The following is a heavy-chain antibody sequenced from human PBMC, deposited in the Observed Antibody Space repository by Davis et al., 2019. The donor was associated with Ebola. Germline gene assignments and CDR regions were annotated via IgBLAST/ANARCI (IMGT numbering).Heavy chain of an antibody. CDR1: GYTFTNYD. Sequence: ASVKVSCKASGYTFTNYDVHWVRQASGQGLEWMGWMNPNSGNTGYAQKFQGRVTMTRNTSINTAYMQLSSLRSDDTAVYYCARSGAAITMLFDLWGQGTLVTVSS. V-gene: IGHV1-8*01. CDR2: MNPNSGNT. D-gene: IGHD2-2*02. J-gene: IGHJ4*02. CDR3: ARSGAAITMLFDL.